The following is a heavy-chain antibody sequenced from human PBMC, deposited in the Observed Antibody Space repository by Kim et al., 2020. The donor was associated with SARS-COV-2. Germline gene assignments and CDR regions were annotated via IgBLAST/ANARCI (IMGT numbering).Heavy chain of an antibody. CDR3: ATNHSSGWY. J-gene: IGHJ4*02. V-gene: IGHV4-34*01. D-gene: IGHD6-19*01. CDR2: GST. Sequence: GSTDYNPSLKSRVTISLDTSKSQCSLKLSSVTAADTAVYYWATNHSSGWYWGQGTLVTVSS.